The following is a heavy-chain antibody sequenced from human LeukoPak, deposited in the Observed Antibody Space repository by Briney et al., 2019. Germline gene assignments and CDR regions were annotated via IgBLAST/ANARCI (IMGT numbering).Heavy chain of an antibody. J-gene: IGHJ4*02. CDR1: GFTFSNYW. Sequence: PGGSLRLSCAASGFTFSNYWMTWVRQAPGKGLEWVASIKRDGSEKYYVDSVKGRFTISRDNAKNSLYLQMNSLRAEDTGVYYCAKSDDLGAYSYPDYWGQGTLVTVSS. D-gene: IGHD5-18*01. V-gene: IGHV3-7*01. CDR3: AKSDDLGAYSYPDY. CDR2: IKRDGSEK.